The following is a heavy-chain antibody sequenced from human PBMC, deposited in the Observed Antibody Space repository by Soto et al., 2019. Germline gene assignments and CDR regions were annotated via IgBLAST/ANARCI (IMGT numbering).Heavy chain of an antibody. CDR3: ARDTPRVITGTTGRGCFDP. CDR2: IIPIFGTA. V-gene: IGHV1-69*13. D-gene: IGHD1-7*01. J-gene: IGHJ5*02. CDR1: GGTFSSYA. Sequence: ASVKVSCKASGGTFSSYAISWVRRAPGQGLEWMGGIIPIFGTANYAQRFQGRVTITADESTSTAYMELSSLRSEDTAVYYCARDTPRVITGTTGRGCFDPWGQRTLVTVSS.